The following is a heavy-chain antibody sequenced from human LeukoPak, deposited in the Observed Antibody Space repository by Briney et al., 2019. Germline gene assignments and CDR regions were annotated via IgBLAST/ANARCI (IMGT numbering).Heavy chain of an antibody. CDR1: GFTFSRYS. CDR3: RDAKAVAGDFDY. CDR2: ISSSGSTI. V-gene: IGHV3-48*04. Sequence: GGSLRLSCAASGFTFSRYSMSWVRQAPGKGLEWVSYISSSGSTIYYADSVKGRFTISRDNAKNSLFLQMDSLRAEDTAVYYARDAKAVAGDFDYWGQGTLVTVSS. D-gene: IGHD6-19*01. J-gene: IGHJ4*02.